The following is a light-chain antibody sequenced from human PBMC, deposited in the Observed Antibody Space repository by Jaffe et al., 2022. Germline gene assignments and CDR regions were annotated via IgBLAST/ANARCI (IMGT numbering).Light chain of an antibody. J-gene: IGKJ5*01. CDR3: QQYYSNLPV. CDR1: QSVLYSSNNKNY. V-gene: IGKV4-1*01. CDR2: WAS. Sequence: DIVMTQSPDSLAVSLGERATINCKSSQSVLYSSNNKNYLAWYQQKPGQPPKVLIYWASTRESGVPDRFSGSGSGTDFTLTISSLQAEDVAVYYCQQYYSNLPVFGQGTRLEIK.